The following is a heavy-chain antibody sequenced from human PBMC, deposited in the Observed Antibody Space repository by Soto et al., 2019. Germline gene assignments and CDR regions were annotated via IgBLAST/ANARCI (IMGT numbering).Heavy chain of an antibody. CDR1: GYTFTNYY. J-gene: IGHJ6*02. CDR3: GRDLIYDVLTGLYYYFGMDA. Sequence: ASVKVSCKASGYTFTNYYIHWVRQAPGQGLEWIGWINPLTGDTTYAQNFQDRVTMTTDTSIGTAYMELSRLRSDDTAVFYCGRDLIYDVLTGLYYYFGMDAWGQGTTVTVSS. V-gene: IGHV1-2*02. D-gene: IGHD3-9*01. CDR2: INPLTGDT.